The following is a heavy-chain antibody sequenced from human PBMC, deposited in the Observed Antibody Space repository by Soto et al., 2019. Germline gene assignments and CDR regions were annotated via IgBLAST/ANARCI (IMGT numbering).Heavy chain of an antibody. V-gene: IGHV1-3*01. CDR2: INAGSGNT. J-gene: IGHJ3*02. CDR1: GYILNAYS. CDR3: ARDTETLGPRANDALDI. Sequence: GAPVALSCKARGYILNAYSMNWVHQAPGQSLELMGWINAGSGNTKYSQNFQGRVSITRDTSASTVYMELTGLTSEDTAVYYCARDTETLGPRANDALDIWGQGTRVTVSS. D-gene: IGHD3-3*02.